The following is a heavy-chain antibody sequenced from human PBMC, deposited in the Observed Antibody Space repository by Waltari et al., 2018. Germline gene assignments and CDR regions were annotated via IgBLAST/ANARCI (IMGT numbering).Heavy chain of an antibody. CDR1: GYTFTGYY. D-gene: IGHD3-10*01. J-gene: IGHJ4*02. CDR3: ARAVMVRGLPRY. V-gene: IGHV1-2*06. CDR2: INPHSGGT. Sequence: QVQLVQSGAEVKKPGASVKVSCKASGYTFTGYYMHWVRQAPGQGLEWMGQINPHSGGTNYAQKFQGRVTMTRDTSISTAYMELSRLRSDDTAVYYCARAVMVRGLPRYWGQGTLVTVSS.